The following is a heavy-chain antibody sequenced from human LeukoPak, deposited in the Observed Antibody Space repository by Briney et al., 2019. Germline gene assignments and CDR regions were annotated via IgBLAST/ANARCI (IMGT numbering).Heavy chain of an antibody. Sequence: GGSLRLSCAASGFTFDDYAMHWVRQAPGKGLEWVSGISWNSGSIGYVDSVKGRFTISRDNAKNSLYLQMNSLKVEDTAVYYCARAEFRGDENDAFDIWGQGTMVTVSS. CDR2: ISWNSGSI. V-gene: IGHV3-9*01. CDR3: ARAEFRGDENDAFDI. D-gene: IGHD5-12*01. CDR1: GFTFDDYA. J-gene: IGHJ3*02.